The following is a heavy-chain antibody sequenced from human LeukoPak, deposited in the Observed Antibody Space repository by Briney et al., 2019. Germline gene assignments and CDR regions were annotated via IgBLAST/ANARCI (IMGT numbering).Heavy chain of an antibody. CDR1: GFTFSSYW. D-gene: IGHD2-2*01. CDR2: IKQDGSEK. V-gene: IGHV3-7*05. CDR3: ARDQRYCSSSSCPWEPFDY. Sequence: PGGSLRLSCAASGFTFSSYWMSWVRQAPGKGQEWVANIKQDGSEKYYVDSVKGRFTISRDNAKNSLYLQMNSLRAEDTAVYYCARDQRYCSSSSCPWEPFDYWGQGTLVTVSS. J-gene: IGHJ4*02.